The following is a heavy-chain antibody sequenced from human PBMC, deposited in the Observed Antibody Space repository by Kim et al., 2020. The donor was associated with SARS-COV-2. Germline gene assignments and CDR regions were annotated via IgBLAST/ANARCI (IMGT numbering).Heavy chain of an antibody. D-gene: IGHD3-10*01. CDR1: GGSFSGYY. Sequence: SETLSLTCAVYGGSFSGYYWSWIRQPPGKGLEWIGEINHSGSTNYNPSLKSRVTISVDTSKNQFSLKLSSVTAADTAVYYCARNGRGFGASRLFFDWGQG. CDR2: INHSGST. V-gene: IGHV4-34*01. CDR3: ARNGRGFGASRLFFD. J-gene: IGHJ1*01.